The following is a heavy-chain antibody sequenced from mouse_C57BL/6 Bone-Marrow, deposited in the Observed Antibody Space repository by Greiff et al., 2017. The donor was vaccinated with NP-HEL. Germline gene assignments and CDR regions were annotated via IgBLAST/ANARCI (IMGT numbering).Heavy chain of an antibody. J-gene: IGHJ1*03. Sequence: EVKVVESGGGLVQSGRSLRLSCATSGFTFSDFYMEWVRQAPGKGLEWIAASRNKANDYTTEYSASVKGRFIVSRDTSQSILYLQMNALRAEDTASYYCARDATGTVYWYFDVWGTGTTVTVSS. CDR1: GFTFSDFY. CDR2: SRNKANDYTT. V-gene: IGHV7-1*01. CDR3: ARDATGTVYWYFDV. D-gene: IGHD4-1*01.